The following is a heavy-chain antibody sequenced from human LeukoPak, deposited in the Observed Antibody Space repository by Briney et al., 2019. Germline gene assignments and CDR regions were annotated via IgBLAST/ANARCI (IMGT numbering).Heavy chain of an antibody. D-gene: IGHD3-22*01. CDR1: GFTFSSYG. CDR2: ISSSSSYI. J-gene: IGHJ4*02. V-gene: IGHV3-21*01. Sequence: GGSLRLSCAASGFTFSSYGMHWVRQAPGKGLEWVSSISSSSSYIYYADSVKGRFTISRDNAKNSLYLQMNSLRAEDTAVYYCASNYYDSTGRVYWGQGTLVTVSS. CDR3: ASNYYDSTGRVY.